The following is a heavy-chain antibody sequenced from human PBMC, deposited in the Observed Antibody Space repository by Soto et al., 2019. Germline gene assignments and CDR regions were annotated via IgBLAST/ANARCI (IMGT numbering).Heavy chain of an antibody. CDR3: ATLLGFSSGGSWYSHVADY. D-gene: IGHD2-8*02. CDR2: IDGGGTT. CDR1: GYTFSRRA. J-gene: IGHJ4*02. Sequence: EVHLWESGGDLVQPGGSLRVSCVGSGYTFSRRAMSWVRQAPGKGLEWVSGIDGGGTTDYADSVMGRFTISRDNSQDTLYLQMNSLRAADTAVYYCATLLGFSSGGSWYSHVADYWGQVTLVTASS. V-gene: IGHV3-23*01.